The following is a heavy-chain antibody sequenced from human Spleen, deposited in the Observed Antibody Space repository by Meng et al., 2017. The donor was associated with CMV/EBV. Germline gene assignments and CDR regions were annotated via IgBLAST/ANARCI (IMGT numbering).Heavy chain of an antibody. J-gene: IGHJ6*02. CDR3: AKNRGAHYYYAMDV. D-gene: IGHD1-26*01. CDR2: IYSGDSST. Sequence: GESLKISCAASGFTFNSYAMSWVRQAPGKGLEWVSLIYSGDSSTYYADSVKGRFTISRDNSKNTLYLQMNSLRAEDTAIYYCAKNRGAHYYYAMDVWGQGTTVTVSS. V-gene: IGHV3-23*03. CDR1: GFTFNSYA.